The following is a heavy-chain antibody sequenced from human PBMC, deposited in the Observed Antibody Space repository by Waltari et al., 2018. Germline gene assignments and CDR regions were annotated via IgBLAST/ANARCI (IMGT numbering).Heavy chain of an antibody. CDR1: GFTFSSYG. J-gene: IGHJ4*02. CDR2: IAYAGSNK. D-gene: IGHD6-13*01. V-gene: IGHV3-30*18. CDR3: AKVSIAAAGTGDY. Sequence: QVQLVESGGGVVQPGRSLRLSCAASGFTFSSYGMHWVRQAPGKGLEWVAVIAYAGSNKYYADSVKGRFTISRDNSKNTLYLQMNSLRAEDTAVYYCAKVSIAAAGTGDYWGQGTLVTVSS.